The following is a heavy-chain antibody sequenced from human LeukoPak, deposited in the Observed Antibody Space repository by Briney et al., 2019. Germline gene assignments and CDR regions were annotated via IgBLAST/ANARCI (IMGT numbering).Heavy chain of an antibody. CDR1: GYTFNGYY. CDR3: ARVHYYDSSGTGYFDY. V-gene: IGHV1-2*02. CDR2: INPNSGDT. J-gene: IGHJ4*02. D-gene: IGHD3-22*01. Sequence: GASMKVSCKASGYTFNGYYIHWVRQAPGQGLEWMGWINPNSGDTNYAQKFQGRVTMTRDTSISTAYMELSRLRSDDTAVYYCARVHYYDSSGTGYFDYWGQGTLVTVSS.